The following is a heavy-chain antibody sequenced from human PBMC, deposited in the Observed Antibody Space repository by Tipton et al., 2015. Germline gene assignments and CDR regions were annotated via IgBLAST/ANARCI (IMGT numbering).Heavy chain of an antibody. CDR3: ARARGRHGGLFDS. CDR1: GGSISSSSYY. V-gene: IGHV4-39*07. CDR2: VHYSGST. J-gene: IGHJ4*02. Sequence: TLSLTCTVSGGSISSSSYYWGWIRQPPGKGLEWIGSVHYSGSTNYNPSLKSRVTISVDTSKTQFSLKMSSVTATDTAVYYCARARGRHGGLFDSWGQGTLVTVSS. D-gene: IGHD4-23*01.